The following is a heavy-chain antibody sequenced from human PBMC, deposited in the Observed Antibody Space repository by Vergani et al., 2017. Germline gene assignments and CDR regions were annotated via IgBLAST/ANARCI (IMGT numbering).Heavy chain of an antibody. J-gene: IGHJ3*01. V-gene: IGHV5-51*03. CDR2: INPIDSKI. Sequence: EVMLVLSGAEVKKPGESLKISCKYSESSFISNEIAWVRQMSGKGLQWMGNINPIDSKIAYSPSFQGQAIMSLDKSITTAYLQWRSLKASDTASYFCASGGHGSENGGALQLWGQGTNITVSS. CDR1: ESSFISNE. D-gene: IGHD3-10*01. CDR3: ASGGHGSENGGALQL.